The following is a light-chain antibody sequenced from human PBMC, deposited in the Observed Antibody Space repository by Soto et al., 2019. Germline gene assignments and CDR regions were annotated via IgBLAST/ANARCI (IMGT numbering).Light chain of an antibody. CDR1: QSISNN. V-gene: IGKV3-15*01. Sequence: EIVMTQSPGTLSVSPGERATLSCRASQSISNNLAWFQQKPGQAPRLLIYGTSTRATGIPARFSGSGSGTEYSLTISSLQSEDFAVSYCQQYDHWPPWTFGQGTKVEIK. J-gene: IGKJ1*01. CDR2: GTS. CDR3: QQYDHWPPWT.